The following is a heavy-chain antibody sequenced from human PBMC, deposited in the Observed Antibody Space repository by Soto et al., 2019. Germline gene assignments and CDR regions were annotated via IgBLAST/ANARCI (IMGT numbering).Heavy chain of an antibody. CDR2: IYYSGST. D-gene: IGHD6-13*01. J-gene: IGHJ5*02. CDR1: GGSISSGGYY. CDR3: ARVFSDSSSFFDP. Sequence: SETLSLTCTVSGGSISSGGYYWSWIRHHPGKGLEWIGYIYYSGSTYYNPSLKSRVTISVDTSKNQFSLKLSSVTAADTAVYYCARVFSDSSSFFDPWGQGTLVTVSS. V-gene: IGHV4-31*03.